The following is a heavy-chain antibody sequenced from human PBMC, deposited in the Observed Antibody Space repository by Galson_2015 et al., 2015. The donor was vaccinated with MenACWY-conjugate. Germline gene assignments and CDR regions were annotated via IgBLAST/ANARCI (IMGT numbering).Heavy chain of an antibody. J-gene: IGHJ4*02. Sequence: SLRLSCAASGFTFYTYTMSWVRQSPGKGLEWVAGIYGSGHRDTFYADSVKGRFTISRDESYNLVYLQMTSLRVEDTAVYYCAKDRHPDGVWNFDYWGQGILVTVSS. CDR2: IYGSGHRDT. CDR3: AKDRHPDGVWNFDY. V-gene: IGHV3-23*01. D-gene: IGHD4-17*01. CDR1: GFTFYTYT.